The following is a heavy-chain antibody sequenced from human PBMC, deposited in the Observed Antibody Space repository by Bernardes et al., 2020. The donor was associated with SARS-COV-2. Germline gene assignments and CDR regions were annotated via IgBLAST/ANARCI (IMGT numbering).Heavy chain of an antibody. J-gene: IGHJ6*02. CDR3: ARDSASRRITIFGVVIDYYYGMDV. V-gene: IGHV3-7*01. Sequence: GGSLRLSCAASGFTFSSDWMSWVRQAPGKGLEWGANIKQDGSEKYDVDSVKGRFTISRDNAKNSLYLQMNSLRAEDTAVYYCARDSASRRITIFGVVIDYYYGMDVWGQGATVTVSS. D-gene: IGHD3-3*01. CDR1: GFTFSSDW. CDR2: IKQDGSEK.